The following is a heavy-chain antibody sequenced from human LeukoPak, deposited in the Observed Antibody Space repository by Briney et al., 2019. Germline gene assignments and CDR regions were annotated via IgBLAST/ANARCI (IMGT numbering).Heavy chain of an antibody. CDR1: GFTFSSYG. D-gene: IGHD2-15*01. CDR3: ARALGYCSGGSCYYFDY. V-gene: IGHV3-30*02. Sequence: PGGSLRLSCAASGFTFSSYGMHWVRQAPGKGLEWVAFIRYDGSNKYYADSVKGRFTISRDNSKNTLYLQMNSLRAEDTAVYYCARALGYCSGGSCYYFDYWGQGTLVTVSS. J-gene: IGHJ4*02. CDR2: IRYDGSNK.